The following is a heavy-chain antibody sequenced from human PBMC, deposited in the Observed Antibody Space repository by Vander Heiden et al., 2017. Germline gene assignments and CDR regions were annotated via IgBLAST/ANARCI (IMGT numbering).Heavy chain of an antibody. Sequence: QVQLQQWGAGLLKPSETLSLTCAVYGGSFSGYYWRWIRQPPGKGLEWIGEINHSGSTNYNPSLKSRVTISVDTSKNQFSLKLSSVTAADTAVYYCARESPDTAMVTGGPRPQYGMDVWGQGTTVTVSS. CDR1: GGSFSGYY. CDR3: ARESPDTAMVTGGPRPQYGMDV. CDR2: INHSGST. V-gene: IGHV4-34*01. D-gene: IGHD5-18*01. J-gene: IGHJ6*02.